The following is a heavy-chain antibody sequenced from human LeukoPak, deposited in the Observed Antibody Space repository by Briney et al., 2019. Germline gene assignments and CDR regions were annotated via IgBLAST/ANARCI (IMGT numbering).Heavy chain of an antibody. J-gene: IGHJ3*02. V-gene: IGHV1-18*01. CDR1: GYTFTSYG. CDR3: ARGLYSSSWVFSDSGHDAFDI. Sequence: ASVKVSCKASGYTFTSYGISWVRQAPGQGLEWMGWISAYNGNTNYAQKLQGRVTMTTDTSTSTAYMELSSLRSEDTAVYYCARGLYSSSWVFSDSGHDAFDIWGQGTMVTVSS. D-gene: IGHD6-13*01. CDR2: ISAYNGNT.